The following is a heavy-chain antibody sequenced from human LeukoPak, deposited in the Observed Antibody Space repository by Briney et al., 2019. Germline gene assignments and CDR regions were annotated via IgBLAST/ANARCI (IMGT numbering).Heavy chain of an antibody. V-gene: IGHV4-30-4*08. CDR2: IYYSGST. CDR1: GGSISSGDYY. D-gene: IGHD3-22*01. J-gene: IGHJ4*02. CDR3: AGGLPDYYDSSGYDY. Sequence: SETLSLTCTVSGGSISSGDYYWSWIRQPPGKGLEWIGYIYYSGSTYYNPSLKSRVTISVDTSKNQFSLKLSSVTAADTAVYYCAGGLPDYYDSSGYDYWGQGTLVTVSS.